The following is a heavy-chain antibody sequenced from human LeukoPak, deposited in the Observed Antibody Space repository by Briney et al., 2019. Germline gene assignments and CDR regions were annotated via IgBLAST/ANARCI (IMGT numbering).Heavy chain of an antibody. V-gene: IGHV3-21*01. CDR1: GFTFSSYS. Sequence: PGGSLSLSCAASGFTFSSYSMNWVRQAPGKGLEWVSSISSSSSYIYYADSVKGRFTISRDNAKDSLYLQMNSLRAEDTAVYYCARDLFPGYSSSWYGFDYWGQGTLVTVSS. J-gene: IGHJ4*02. CDR2: ISSSSSYI. D-gene: IGHD6-13*01. CDR3: ARDLFPGYSSSWYGFDY.